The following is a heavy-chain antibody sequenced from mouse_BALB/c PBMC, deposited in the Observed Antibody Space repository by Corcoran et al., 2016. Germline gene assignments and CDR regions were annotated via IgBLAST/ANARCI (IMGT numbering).Heavy chain of an antibody. CDR1: GYSFTGYY. J-gene: IGHJ3*01. CDR3: ARNGDYSWFAY. V-gene: IGHV1-26*01. CDR2: INPYNGAT. D-gene: IGHD1-1*01. Sequence: EVQLQQSGPELVKPGAPVKISCKASGYSFTGYYMHWVKQSHVKSLEWIGRINPYNGATSYNQNFKDKASLTVDKSSSTAYMELHSLTSEDSAVYYCARNGDYSWFAYCGQGTLVTVSA.